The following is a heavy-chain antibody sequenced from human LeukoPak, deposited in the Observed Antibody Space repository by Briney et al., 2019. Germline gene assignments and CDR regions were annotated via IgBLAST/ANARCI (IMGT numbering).Heavy chain of an antibody. J-gene: IGHJ4*02. CDR3: ARQYLY. Sequence: SETLSLTCTVSGGSISSGYSFWGWIRQAPEKGLERIGSISNTGITDYNPSLRSRVTISEDASKSQFSLRLTSVTGANTAVYYCARQYLYWGQGILVTVSS. CDR1: GGSISSGYSF. V-gene: IGHV4-39*01. CDR2: ISNTGIT.